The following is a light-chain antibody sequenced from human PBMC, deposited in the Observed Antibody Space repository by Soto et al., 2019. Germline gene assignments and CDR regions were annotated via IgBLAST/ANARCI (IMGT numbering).Light chain of an antibody. Sequence: EIVLTQSPGTLSLSPGERATLSCRASQSVSSSYLAWYQQKPGQAPRLLIYGASSRATAIPARFSGSGSGTDFTLTISRPEPEDFAVYYCQQYASSPLTFGRGTKVEIK. CDR3: QQYASSPLT. CDR2: GAS. CDR1: QSVSSSY. V-gene: IGKV3-20*01. J-gene: IGKJ4*01.